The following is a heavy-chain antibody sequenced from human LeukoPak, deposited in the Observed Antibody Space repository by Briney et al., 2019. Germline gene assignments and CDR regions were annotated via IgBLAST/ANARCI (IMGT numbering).Heavy chain of an antibody. J-gene: IGHJ4*02. CDR2: IRYGGSNK. V-gene: IGHV3-30*02. CDR3: AKERRLYNYYFDY. D-gene: IGHD1-14*01. Sequence: GGSLRLSCAASGFTFSSYGMHWVRQAPGKGLEWVAFIRYGGSNKYYADSVKGRFTISRDNSKNTLYLQMNSLRAEDTAVYYCAKERRLYNYYFDYWGQGTLVTVSS. CDR1: GFTFSSYG.